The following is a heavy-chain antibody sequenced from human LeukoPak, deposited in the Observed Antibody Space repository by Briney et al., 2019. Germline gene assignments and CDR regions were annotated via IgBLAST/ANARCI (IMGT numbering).Heavy chain of an antibody. D-gene: IGHD3-22*01. CDR1: GFTFTNYW. J-gene: IGHJ4*02. CDR2: IKQDGSEQ. CDR3: ARDMARDYYDSSGYGHDY. V-gene: IGHV3-7*01. Sequence: PGGSLRLSCAASGFTFTNYWMSWVRQAPGKGLEWVANIKQDGSEQDYMDSMKGRFTISRDNAKNSLYLQMNSLRAEDTAVYYCARDMARDYYDSSGYGHDYWGQGTLVTVSS.